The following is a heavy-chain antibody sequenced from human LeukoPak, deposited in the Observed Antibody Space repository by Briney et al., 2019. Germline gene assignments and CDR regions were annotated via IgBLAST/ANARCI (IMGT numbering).Heavy chain of an antibody. CDR3: ARVRAAGAFDI. J-gene: IGHJ3*02. CDR1: GGSFSGYY. D-gene: IGHD4-17*01. CDR2: INHSGST. V-gene: IGHV4-34*01. Sequence: PSETLSLTCAVYGGSFSGYYWSWIRQSPGKGLEWIGEINHSGSTNYNPSLKSRVTISVGASKYQFSLKLSSVTAADTAVFYCARVRAAGAFDIWGQGTMVTVSS.